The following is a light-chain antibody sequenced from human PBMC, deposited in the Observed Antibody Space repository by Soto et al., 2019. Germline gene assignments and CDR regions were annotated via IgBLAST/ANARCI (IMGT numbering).Light chain of an antibody. CDR1: SGDVGNYNL. V-gene: IGLV2-23*01. CDR2: EDD. Sequence: QSALTQPASVSGSPGQSITISCSGVSGDVGNYNLVSWYQQYPGKAPALLIYEDDKRHSGVSNRFSGSKSDSTASLTISGLQAEDEADYYCCLYLGGTSVFGGGTQLTVL. CDR3: CLYLGGTSV. J-gene: IGLJ7*01.